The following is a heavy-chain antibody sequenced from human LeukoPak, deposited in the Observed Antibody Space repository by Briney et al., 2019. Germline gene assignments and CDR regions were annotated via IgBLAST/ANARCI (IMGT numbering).Heavy chain of an antibody. D-gene: IGHD6-13*01. CDR1: GFTVISNY. Sequence: AGGSLRLSCAASGFTVISNYMSWVRQAPGKGLEWVSVIYSGGSTYYADTVKGRFTISRDNSKNTLYLQMNSLRAEDTAVYYCARESTGAAGTPNFYYGMDVWGQGTTVTVSS. CDR3: ARESTGAAGTPNFYYGMDV. CDR2: IYSGGST. J-gene: IGHJ6*02. V-gene: IGHV3-66*01.